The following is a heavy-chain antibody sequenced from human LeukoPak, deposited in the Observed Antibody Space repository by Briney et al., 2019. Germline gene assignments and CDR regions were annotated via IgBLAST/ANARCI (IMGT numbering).Heavy chain of an antibody. CDR1: DYTFNTYG. J-gene: IGHJ4*02. CDR3: ARAPRNSSTMLDF. Sequence: ASVKVSCTTSDYTFNTYGINWVRQAPGKGLEWMGWISARNGDTVYAQKFQGRLTLTTDTSTSTAYMDLSSLRSEDTAVYHCARAPRNSSTMLDFWGQGTLVTISS. CDR2: ISARNGDT. V-gene: IGHV1-18*01. D-gene: IGHD6-13*01.